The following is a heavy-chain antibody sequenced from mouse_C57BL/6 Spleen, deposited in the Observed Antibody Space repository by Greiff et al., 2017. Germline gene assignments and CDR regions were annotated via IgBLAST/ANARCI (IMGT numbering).Heavy chain of an antibody. CDR2: IRNKANGYTT. J-gene: IGHJ2*01. Sequence: EVKVVESGGGLVQPGGSLSLSCAASGFTFTDYYMSWVRQPPGKALEWLGFIRNKANGYTTEYSASVKGRFTISRDNSQSILYLLMNALRAEDSATYYCARYYYGSSPYYDYWGKSTTLTV. V-gene: IGHV7-3*01. D-gene: IGHD1-1*01. CDR1: GFTFTDYY. CDR3: ARYYYGSSPYYDY.